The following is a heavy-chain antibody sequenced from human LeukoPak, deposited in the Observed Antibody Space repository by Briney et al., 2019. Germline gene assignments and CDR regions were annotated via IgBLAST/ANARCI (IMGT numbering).Heavy chain of an antibody. J-gene: IGHJ6*03. Sequence: GGSLRLSCAASGFTFGTYAMTWVRQAPGKGLEWVSSITGTGDGTSAADSVKGRFTISRDNAKNSLYLQMNSLRAEDAAVYYCARAESYFSSWGYYYYYYMDVWGKGTTVTVSS. CDR1: GFTFGTYA. CDR3: ARAESYFSSWGYYYYYYMDV. D-gene: IGHD1-26*01. V-gene: IGHV3-23*01. CDR2: ITGTGDGT.